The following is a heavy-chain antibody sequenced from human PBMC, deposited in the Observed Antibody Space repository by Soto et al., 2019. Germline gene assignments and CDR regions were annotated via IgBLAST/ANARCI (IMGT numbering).Heavy chain of an antibody. V-gene: IGHV2-5*02. Sequence: QITLKESGPTLVKPTQTLTLTCTLSGFSLRTSGVGVGWIRQPPGEALECLAVIYWDDDKRYSPSLRSRLTITRDTSQDQVVLTLTNMDPVDTGTYYCAHRLDHSYFDYWGQGILVTVSS. J-gene: IGHJ4*02. CDR1: GFSLRTSGVG. CDR3: AHRLDHSYFDY. CDR2: IYWDDDK. D-gene: IGHD3-9*01.